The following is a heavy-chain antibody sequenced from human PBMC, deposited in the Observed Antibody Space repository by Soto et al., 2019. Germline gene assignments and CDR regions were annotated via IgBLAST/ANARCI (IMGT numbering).Heavy chain of an antibody. J-gene: IGHJ5*02. Sequence: SETLSLTCTVYGDSIGGVGYWSWIRQFPGRGLEWIGCISSSGSTYYNPALNNRISLSLPPSQHHISLKLLSLPAADTAIFFCARSGLSGHVIPSHKFDPWGQGTLVTVSS. CDR1: GDSIGGVGY. CDR2: ISSSGST. CDR3: ARSGLSGHVIPSHKFDP. V-gene: IGHV4-31*03. D-gene: IGHD5-12*01.